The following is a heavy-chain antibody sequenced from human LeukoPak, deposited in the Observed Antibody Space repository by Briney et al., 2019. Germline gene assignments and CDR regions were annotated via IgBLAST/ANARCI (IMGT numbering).Heavy chain of an antibody. CDR3: ARDHTYYYDSSGRAWGMDV. J-gene: IGHJ6*02. CDR2: ISSSSSYI. CDR1: GFTSSSYS. V-gene: IGHV3-21*01. D-gene: IGHD3-22*01. Sequence: GGSLRLSCAASGFTSSSYSMNWVRQAPGKGLEWVSSISSSSSYIYYADSVKGRFTISRDNAKNSLYLQMNSLRAEDTAVYYCARDHTYYYDSSGRAWGMDVWGQGTTVTVSS.